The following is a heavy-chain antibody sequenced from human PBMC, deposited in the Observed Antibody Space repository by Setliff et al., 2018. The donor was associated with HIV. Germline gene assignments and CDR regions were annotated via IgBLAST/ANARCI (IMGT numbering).Heavy chain of an antibody. Sequence: ASVKVSCKASGYSFTSYYIHWVRQAPGQGLEWMGIINPSGGSTSYAQKFRGRVTMTRDTSTSTVYMELSSLRSEDTAVYNCARGYPSSPYYYYMDVWGKGTTVTVSS. V-gene: IGHV1-46*01. D-gene: IGHD5-12*01. J-gene: IGHJ6*03. CDR1: GYSFTSYY. CDR2: INPSGGST. CDR3: ARGYPSSPYYYYMDV.